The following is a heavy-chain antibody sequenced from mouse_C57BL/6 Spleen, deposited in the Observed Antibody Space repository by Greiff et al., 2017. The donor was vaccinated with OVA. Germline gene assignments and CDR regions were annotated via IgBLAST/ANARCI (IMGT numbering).Heavy chain of an antibody. D-gene: IGHD2-1*01. CDR1: GFTFSDYY. CDR2: INYDGSST. Sequence: EVQLVESEGGLVQPGSSMKLSCTASGFTFSDYYMAWVRQVPEKGLEWVANINYDGSSTYYLDSLKSRFIISRDNAKNILYLQMSSLKSEDTATYYCARASIYYGNYDYAMDYWGQGTSVTVSS. CDR3: ARASIYYGNYDYAMDY. V-gene: IGHV5-16*01. J-gene: IGHJ4*01.